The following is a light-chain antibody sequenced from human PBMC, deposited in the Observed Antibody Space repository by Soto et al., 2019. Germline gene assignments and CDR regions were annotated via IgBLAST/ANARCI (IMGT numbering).Light chain of an antibody. CDR2: WAS. V-gene: IGKV4-1*01. J-gene: IGKJ1*01. CDR3: QQNYSTWT. Sequence: IVMIQSPDSLAVSLGERATINCKSSQSVLYSSNNKNYLAWYQQKPGQPPKLLIYWASTRESGVPDRFSGSGSGTAFTLTISSLQAEAVSFYYCQQNYSTWTFGQGTKLEIK. CDR1: QSVLYSSNNKNY.